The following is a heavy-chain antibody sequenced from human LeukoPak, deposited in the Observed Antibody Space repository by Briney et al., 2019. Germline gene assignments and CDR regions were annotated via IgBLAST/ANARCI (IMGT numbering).Heavy chain of an antibody. CDR1: GFIFSSYA. J-gene: IGHJ4*02. CDR3: AKDPLIAAATVDF. D-gene: IGHD6-13*01. CDR2: IGGSGGGT. V-gene: IGHV3-23*01. Sequence: PGGSLRLSCVASGFIFSSYAMSWVRQAPGKGLEWASAIGGSGGGTYYADSVKGRFTISRDNSKNTLYLQMNSLRAEDTAVYYCAKDPLIAAATVDFWGQGTLVTVSS.